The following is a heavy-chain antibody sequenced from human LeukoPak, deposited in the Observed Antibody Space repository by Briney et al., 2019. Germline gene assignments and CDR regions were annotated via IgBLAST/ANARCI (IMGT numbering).Heavy chain of an antibody. D-gene: IGHD4-17*01. CDR1: GVCFSYSG. CDR2: ISYDGTNK. CDR3: AKSPGIGTYGDRSTAVDY. J-gene: IGHJ4*02. Sequence: PGRSLRLSCSASGVCFSYSGFHWVRQAPGKGLEWVALISYDGTNKYYADSVKGGFTISRDNSKNTLFLQMNSLRAEDTAVYCCAKSPGIGTYGDRSTAVDYWGQGTLVTVSS. V-gene: IGHV3-30*18.